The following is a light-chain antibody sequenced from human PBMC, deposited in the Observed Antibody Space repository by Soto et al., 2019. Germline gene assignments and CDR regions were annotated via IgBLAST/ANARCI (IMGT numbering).Light chain of an antibody. CDR2: EGS. Sequence: SVLTKPASVSGSHGQSITISCTGTSRDVGSYNLVSWYQQHPGKAPKLMIYEGSKRPSGVSNRFSGSKSGNTASLTISGLQAEDEADYYCCSYAGSSTYVFGTGSKVTVL. CDR1: SRDVGSYNL. J-gene: IGLJ1*01. V-gene: IGLV2-23*01. CDR3: CSYAGSSTYV.